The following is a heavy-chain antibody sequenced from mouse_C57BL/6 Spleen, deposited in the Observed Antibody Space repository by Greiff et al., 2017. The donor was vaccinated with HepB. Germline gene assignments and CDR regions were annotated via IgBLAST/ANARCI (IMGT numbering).Heavy chain of an antibody. J-gene: IGHJ4*01. V-gene: IGHV1-59*01. CDR1: GYTFTSYW. D-gene: IGHD1-1*02. CDR2: IDPSDSYT. Sequence: LQQPGAELVRPGTSVKLSCKASGYTFTSYWMHWVKQRPGQGLEWIGVIDPSDSYTNYNQKFKGKATLTVDTSSSTAYMQLSSLTSEDSAVYYCARYGGSSSSMDYWGQGTSVTVSS. CDR3: ARYGGSSSSMDY.